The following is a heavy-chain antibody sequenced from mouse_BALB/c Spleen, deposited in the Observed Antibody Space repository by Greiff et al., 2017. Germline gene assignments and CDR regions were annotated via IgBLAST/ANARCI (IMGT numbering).Heavy chain of an antibody. CDR1: GDSITSGY. V-gene: IGHV3-8*02. Sequence: EVQLQESGPSLVKPSQTLSLTCSVTGDSITSGYWNWIRKFPGNKLEYMGYISYSGSTYYNPSLKSRISITRDTSKNQYYLQLNSVTTEDTATYYCARQADVPIVGRGPAWFAYWGQGTLVTVSA. D-gene: IGHD2-5*01. J-gene: IGHJ3*01. CDR3: ARQADVPIVGRGPAWFAY. CDR2: ISYSGST.